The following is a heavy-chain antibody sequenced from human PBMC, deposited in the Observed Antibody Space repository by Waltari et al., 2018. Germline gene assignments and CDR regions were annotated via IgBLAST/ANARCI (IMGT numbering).Heavy chain of an antibody. V-gene: IGHV4-59*01. D-gene: IGHD1-26*01. Sequence: QVQLQESGPGLVKPSETLSLTCTVSGGSISSYYWSWIRQPTGKGLEWIGDIYYSGSTNYNPSLKSRVTISVDTSKNQFSLKLSSVTAADTAVYYCARARVVGFYPAYYYYGMDVWGQGTTVTVSS. CDR3: ARARVVGFYPAYYYYGMDV. J-gene: IGHJ6*02. CDR1: GGSISSYY. CDR2: IYYSGST.